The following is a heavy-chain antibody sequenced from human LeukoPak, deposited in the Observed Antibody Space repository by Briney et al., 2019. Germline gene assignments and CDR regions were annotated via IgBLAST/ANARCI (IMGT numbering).Heavy chain of an antibody. Sequence: GGSLRLSCAASGFSFDDYAMHWVWQAPGKGLEWVSRISWDSGSIGYADSVKGRFTISRDNAKNSLYLQMNSLRPEDTALYYCVKDVAAAGLYDAFDIWGQGTMVAVSS. CDR3: VKDVAAAGLYDAFDI. D-gene: IGHD6-13*01. V-gene: IGHV3-9*01. CDR1: GFSFDDYA. J-gene: IGHJ3*02. CDR2: ISWDSGSI.